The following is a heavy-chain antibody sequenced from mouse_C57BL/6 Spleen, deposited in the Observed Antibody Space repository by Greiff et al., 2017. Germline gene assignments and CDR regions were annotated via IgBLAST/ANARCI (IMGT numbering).Heavy chain of an antibody. J-gene: IGHJ2*01. CDR1: GYTFTSYW. Sequence: QVQLQQPGTELVKPGASVKLSCKASGYTFTSYWMHWVKQRPGQGLEWIGNINPSNGGTNYNEKFKGKATLTVDKSSSTAYMQLSSMTSEDSAVYDCARGCPSTAVVRRFDCWGQGTTGTVSA. V-gene: IGHV1-53*01. CDR2: INPSNGGT. D-gene: IGHD1-1*01. CDR3: ARGCPSTAVVRRFDC.